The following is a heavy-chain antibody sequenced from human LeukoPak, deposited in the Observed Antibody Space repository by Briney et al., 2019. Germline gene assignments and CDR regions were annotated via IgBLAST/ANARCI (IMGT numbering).Heavy chain of an antibody. CDR1: GYTFTGYY. Sequence: ASVKVSCKASGYTFTGYYIHWVRQAPGQGLEWMGWIYPNSGGTNYAQKIQGRVTMTRDMSISTAYMELSGLRSDDTAMYYCARFRSHGDDGFDIWGQGTMVTVSS. D-gene: IGHD3-10*01. CDR2: IYPNSGGT. J-gene: IGHJ3*02. CDR3: ARFRSHGDDGFDI. V-gene: IGHV1-2*02.